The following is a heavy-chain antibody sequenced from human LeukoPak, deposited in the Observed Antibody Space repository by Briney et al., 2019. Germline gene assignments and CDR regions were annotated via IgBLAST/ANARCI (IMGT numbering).Heavy chain of an antibody. Sequence: SETLSLICTVSGGSITSSSYYWGWIRQPPGKGLEWIGSIYYSGNTYYNPSLKSRVTISVDTSKNQFSLKLSSVTAADTAVYYCARQYYHSSGYYYGKIRYFDYWGQGTLVTVSS. V-gene: IGHV4-39*01. CDR3: ARQYYHSSGYYYGKIRYFDY. CDR2: IYYSGNT. CDR1: GGSITSSSYY. J-gene: IGHJ4*02. D-gene: IGHD3-22*01.